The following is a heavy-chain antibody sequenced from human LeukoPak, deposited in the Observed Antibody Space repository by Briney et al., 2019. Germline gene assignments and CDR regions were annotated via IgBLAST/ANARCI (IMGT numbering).Heavy chain of an antibody. Sequence: ASVKVSCKASGYTFTGYYMHWVRQAPGQGLEWMGWINPNSGGTNYAQKFQGRVTMTRDTSISTAYMELSRLRSDDTAVYYCARDPSSSGWYDYWGQGTLVTVSS. CDR1: GYTFTGYY. CDR2: INPNSGGT. D-gene: IGHD6-19*01. J-gene: IGHJ4*02. V-gene: IGHV1-2*02. CDR3: ARDPSSSGWYDY.